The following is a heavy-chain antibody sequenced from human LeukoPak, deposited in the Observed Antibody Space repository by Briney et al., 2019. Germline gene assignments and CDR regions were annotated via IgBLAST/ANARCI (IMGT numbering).Heavy chain of an antibody. CDR1: GDSISNSAYY. Sequence: PSETLSLTCTVSGDSISNSAYYWVWIRQPPGKGLEWIGTITNTGNTYSNPSLKSRVTISIDTSKTQISLKLTSVTAADTAVFYCARNTPGPAMDVWGQGTTVTVSS. J-gene: IGHJ6*02. CDR2: ITNTGNT. CDR3: ARNTPGPAMDV. D-gene: IGHD2-2*01. V-gene: IGHV4-39*01.